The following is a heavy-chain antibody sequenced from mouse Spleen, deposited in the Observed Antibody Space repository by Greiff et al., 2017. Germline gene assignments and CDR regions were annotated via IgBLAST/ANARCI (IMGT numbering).Heavy chain of an antibody. Sequence: QVQLQQPGAELVKPGASVKLSCKASGYTFTSYWMHWVKQRPGQGLEWIGEINPSNGRTNYNEKFKSKATLTVDKSSSTAYMQLSSLTSEDSAVYYCAPYGYWYFDVWGAGTTVTVSS. D-gene: IGHD1-1*01. CDR1: GYTFTSYW. V-gene: IGHV1S81*02. CDR2: INPSNGRT. J-gene: IGHJ1*01. CDR3: APYGYWYFDV.